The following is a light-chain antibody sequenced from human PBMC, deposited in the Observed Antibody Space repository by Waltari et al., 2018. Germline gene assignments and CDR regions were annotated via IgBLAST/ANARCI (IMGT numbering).Light chain of an antibody. V-gene: IGLV3-19*01. CDR2: GKT. Sequence: SSELTQDPAVSVALGQTVRITCQGDSLRSYYASWYQQKPGQAPVLVIYGKTNRPSGIPDRFLGSSSGNTASLTISGAQAEDEADYYCNAWDSSGNHLGVFGGGTKLTVL. CDR3: NAWDSSGNHLGV. CDR1: SLRSYY. J-gene: IGLJ3*02.